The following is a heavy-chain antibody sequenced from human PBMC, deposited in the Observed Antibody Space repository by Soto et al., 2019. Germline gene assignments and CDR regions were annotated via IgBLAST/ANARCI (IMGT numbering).Heavy chain of an antibody. CDR2: TRNKANSYTT. J-gene: IGHJ4*02. CDR1: GFTFSDHY. CDR3: VRDGGTKQLDF. V-gene: IGHV3-72*01. D-gene: IGHD3-16*01. Sequence: GGSLRLSCAASGFTFSDHYMDWVRQAPGKGLEWVGRTRNKANSYTTEYAASVKGRFTISRDDSKNSLYLQMNSLKSEDTAVYYCVRDGGTKQLDFWGEGTLVTVSS.